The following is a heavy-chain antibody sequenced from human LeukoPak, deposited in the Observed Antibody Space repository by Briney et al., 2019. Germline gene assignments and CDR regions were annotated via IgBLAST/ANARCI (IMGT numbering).Heavy chain of an antibody. D-gene: IGHD2-2*01. Sequence: ASVKVSCKASGYTFTSYGISWVRQAPGQGLEWMGWISAYNGNTNYAQKLQGRVTMTTDTSTSTAYMELRSLRSDDTAVYYCARDLIYCSSTSCFLDAFDIWGQGTMVTVSS. J-gene: IGHJ3*02. CDR3: ARDLIYCSSTSCFLDAFDI. V-gene: IGHV1-18*01. CDR2: ISAYNGNT. CDR1: GYTFTSYG.